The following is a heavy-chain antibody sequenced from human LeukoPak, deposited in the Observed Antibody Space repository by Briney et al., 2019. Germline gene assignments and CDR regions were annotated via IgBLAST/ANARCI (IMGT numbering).Heavy chain of an antibody. CDR1: GFSFSSYA. CDR2: FSGGASRT. V-gene: IGHV3-23*01. J-gene: IGHJ4*02. Sequence: PGGSLRLSCVASGFSFSSYAMSWVRQSPGKGLEWVSAFSGGASRTYYVDSVKGRFTISRDNSKNTLYPQMNSLRVEGTAVYYCAKKRRPVAGTDLFDYWGQGTLVTVSS. D-gene: IGHD6-19*01. CDR3: AKKRRPVAGTDLFDY.